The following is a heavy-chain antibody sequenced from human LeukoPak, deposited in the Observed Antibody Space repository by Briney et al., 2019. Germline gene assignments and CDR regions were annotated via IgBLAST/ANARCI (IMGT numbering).Heavy chain of an antibody. CDR3: AKDPVVYSCSWNYFDY. CDR1: GFTFSSYG. Sequence: PGGSLRLSCAASGFTFSSYGMHWVRQAPGKGLEWVAVISYDGSNKYYADSVKGRFTISRDNSKNTLYLQMNSLRAEDTAVYYCAKDPVVYSCSWNYFDYWGQGTLVTVSS. V-gene: IGHV3-30*18. D-gene: IGHD6-13*01. CDR2: ISYDGSNK. J-gene: IGHJ4*02.